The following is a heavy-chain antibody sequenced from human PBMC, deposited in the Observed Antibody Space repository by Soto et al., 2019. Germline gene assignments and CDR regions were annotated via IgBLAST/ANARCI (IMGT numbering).Heavy chain of an antibody. CDR3: ARSPLTIFGVVPTRYFDY. V-gene: IGHV4-34*01. J-gene: IGHJ4*02. CDR2: INHSGST. Sequence: SETLSLTCAVYGGSFSGYYWIWIRQPPGKGLEWIGEINHSGSTNYNPSLKSRVTISVDTSKNQFSLKLSSVTAADTAVYYCARSPLTIFGVVPTRYFDYWGQGTLVTVSS. D-gene: IGHD3-3*01. CDR1: GGSFSGYY.